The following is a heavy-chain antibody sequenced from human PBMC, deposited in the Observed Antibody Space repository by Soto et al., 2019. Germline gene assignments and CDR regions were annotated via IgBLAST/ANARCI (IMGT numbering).Heavy chain of an antibody. CDR2: IYYSGST. Sequence: QLQLQESGPGLVKPSETLSLTCTVSGGSISSSSYYWGWIRQPPGKGLEWIGSIYYSGSTYYNPSLKSRVTISVDTSKNQFSLKLSSVTAADTAVYYCARHPGDYDYIWGSYRLGAFDIWGQGTMVTVSS. CDR3: ARHPGDYDYIWGSYRLGAFDI. V-gene: IGHV4-39*01. CDR1: GGSISSSSYY. J-gene: IGHJ3*02. D-gene: IGHD3-16*02.